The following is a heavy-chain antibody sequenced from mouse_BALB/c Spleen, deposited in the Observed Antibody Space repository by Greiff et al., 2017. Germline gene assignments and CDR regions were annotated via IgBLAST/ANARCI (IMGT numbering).Heavy chain of an antibody. J-gene: IGHJ4*01. CDR2: IWSDGST. CDR1: GFSLTSYG. Sequence: VHLVESGPDLVAPSQSLSITCTVSGFSLTSYGVHWVRQPPGKGLEWLVVIWSDGSTTYNSALKSRLSISKDNSKSQVFLKMNSLQTDDTAMYYCARHHYGNYYAMDYWGQGTSVTVSS. V-gene: IGHV2-6-2*01. D-gene: IGHD2-1*01. CDR3: ARHHYGNYYAMDY.